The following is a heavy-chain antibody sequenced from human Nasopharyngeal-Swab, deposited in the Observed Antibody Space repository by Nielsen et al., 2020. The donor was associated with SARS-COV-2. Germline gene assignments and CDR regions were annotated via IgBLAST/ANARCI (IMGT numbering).Heavy chain of an antibody. CDR1: GGSFSGYY. V-gene: IGHV4-34*01. J-gene: IGHJ6*02. CDR2: INHSGST. D-gene: IGHD6-13*01. CDR3: ARGGGSSWYYYYYGMDV. Sequence: SETLSLTCAVYGGSFSGYYWSWIRQHPGKGLEWIGEINHSGSTNYNPSLKSRVTVSVDTSKNQFSLKLSSVTAADTAVYYCARGGGSSWYYYYYGMDVWGQGTTVTVSS.